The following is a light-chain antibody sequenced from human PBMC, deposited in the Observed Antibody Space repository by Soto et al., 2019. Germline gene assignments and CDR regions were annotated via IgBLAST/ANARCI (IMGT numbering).Light chain of an antibody. CDR1: QGIRKD. V-gene: IGKV1-6*01. CDR3: LQDYNYPRT. Sequence: AIQMTQSPSSLSASLGDRFAITGRASQGIRKDLGWYQVKPGKAPKLLTFAASTLQSGVPSRFSGSASGTDFTLTISSLQPEDFATYYCLQDYNYPRTFGQGTKVDIK. CDR2: AAS. J-gene: IGKJ1*01.